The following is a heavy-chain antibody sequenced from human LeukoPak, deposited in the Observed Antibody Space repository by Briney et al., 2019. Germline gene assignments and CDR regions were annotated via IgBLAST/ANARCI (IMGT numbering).Heavy chain of an antibody. D-gene: IGHD2-15*01. CDR3: ARVHCSGGSCYWFDP. V-gene: IGHV4-31*03. J-gene: IGHJ5*02. Sequence: SETLSLTCTVSGGSISSGGYYWSWIRQHPGKGLEWIGYIYYSGSTYYNPSLKSRVTISVDTSKNQFSLKLSSVTAADTAVYYCARVHCSGGSCYWFDPWGQGTLVTVSS. CDR1: GGSISSGGYY. CDR2: IYYSGST.